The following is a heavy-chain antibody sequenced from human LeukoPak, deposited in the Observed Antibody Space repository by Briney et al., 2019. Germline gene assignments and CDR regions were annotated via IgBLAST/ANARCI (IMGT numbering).Heavy chain of an antibody. CDR3: ARTMEYYYDSSGYFNYYFDY. D-gene: IGHD3-22*01. J-gene: IGHJ4*02. V-gene: IGHV4-4*07. Sequence: PSETLSLTCTVSGSSISSYYWSWIRQPAGKGLEWIGRIYTSGSTNYNPSLKSRVTMSVDTSKNQFSLKLSSVTAADTAVYYCARTMEYYYDSSGYFNYYFDYWGQGTLVTVSS. CDR2: IYTSGST. CDR1: GSSISSYY.